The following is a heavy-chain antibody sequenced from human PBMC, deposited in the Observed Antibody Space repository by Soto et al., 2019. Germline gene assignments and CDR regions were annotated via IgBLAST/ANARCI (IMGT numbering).Heavy chain of an antibody. CDR2: IHYSGST. CDR1: GASITGYV. V-gene: IGHV4-59*08. J-gene: IGHJ4*02. Sequence: SETLSLTCTVSGASITGYVWSWIRQKPGKGLKWIGYIHYSGSTIYNPSLKSRVAFSLDTSKNQFSLKLRSVTAADTAVYYCARHPLLHGVSHFDFWGQGTLVTVSS. CDR3: ARHPLLHGVSHFDF. D-gene: IGHD3-10*01.